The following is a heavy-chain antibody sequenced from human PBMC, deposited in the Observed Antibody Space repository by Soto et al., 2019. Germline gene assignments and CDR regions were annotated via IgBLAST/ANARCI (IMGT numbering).Heavy chain of an antibody. D-gene: IGHD6-19*01. J-gene: IGHJ4*02. CDR2: ISSSSSTI. V-gene: IGHV3-48*01. Sequence: GGSLRLSCAASGFTFSSYSMNWVRQAPGKGLEWVSYISSSSSTIYYADSVKGRFTISRDNSKNTLYLQMNSLRAEDTAVYYCASRSSGWYFDYWGQGTLVTVSS. CDR1: GFTFSSYS. CDR3: ASRSSGWYFDY.